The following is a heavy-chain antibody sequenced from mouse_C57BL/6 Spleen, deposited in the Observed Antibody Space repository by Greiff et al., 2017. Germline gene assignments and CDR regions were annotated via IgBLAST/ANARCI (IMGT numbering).Heavy chain of an antibody. J-gene: IGHJ3*01. CDR2: IDPSDSYT. V-gene: IGHV1-50*01. D-gene: IGHD4-1*01. CDR3: ARGELGRFAY. Sequence: QVQLQQPGAELVKPGASVKLSCKASGYTFTSYWMQWVKQRPGQGLEWIGEIDPSDSYTNYNQKFKGKATLTVDTSSSTAYMQLSSLTSADSAVYYCARGELGRFAYWGQGTLVTVSA. CDR1: GYTFTSYW.